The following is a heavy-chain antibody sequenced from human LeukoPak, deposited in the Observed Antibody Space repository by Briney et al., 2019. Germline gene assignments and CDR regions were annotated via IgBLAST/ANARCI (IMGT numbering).Heavy chain of an antibody. CDR1: GFTFSSYA. Sequence: GGSLRLSCAASGFTFSSYAMHWVRQAPGKGLEWVAVISYDGSNIFYADSVKGRFTISRDNSRNTLYLQINSLRAEDTAVYYCAKGVQLEPFDYWGQGTLVTVSS. J-gene: IGHJ4*02. CDR3: AKGVQLEPFDY. D-gene: IGHD1-1*01. V-gene: IGHV3-30*07. CDR2: ISYDGSNI.